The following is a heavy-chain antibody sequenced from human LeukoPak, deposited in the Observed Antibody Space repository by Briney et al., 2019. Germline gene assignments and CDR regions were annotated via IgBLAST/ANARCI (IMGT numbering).Heavy chain of an antibody. V-gene: IGHV4-34*01. Sequence: SETLSLTCVVSGYSISSGYYWSWIRQPPGKGLEWIGEINHSGSTNYNPSLKSRVTISVDTSKNQFSLKLSSVTAADTAVYYCARDPDYGSGSPTIFDYWGQGTLVTVSS. CDR1: GYSISSGYY. CDR2: INHSGST. CDR3: ARDPDYGSGSPTIFDY. D-gene: IGHD3-10*01. J-gene: IGHJ4*02.